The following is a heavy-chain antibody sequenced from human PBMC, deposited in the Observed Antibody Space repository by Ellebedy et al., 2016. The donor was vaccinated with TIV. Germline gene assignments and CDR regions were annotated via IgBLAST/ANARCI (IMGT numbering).Heavy chain of an antibody. CDR2: LYSGGIT. CDR1: GFTVSSNY. J-gene: IGHJ4*02. Sequence: GGSLRLSCAASGFTVSSNYMSWVRQAPGKGLEWVSALYSGGITYYADSVKGRFTISRDISENTLYLQMNSLRADDTAVYYCARGSGTVVTSVYWGQGTLVTVSS. D-gene: IGHD4-23*01. V-gene: IGHV3-66*01. CDR3: ARGSGTVVTSVY.